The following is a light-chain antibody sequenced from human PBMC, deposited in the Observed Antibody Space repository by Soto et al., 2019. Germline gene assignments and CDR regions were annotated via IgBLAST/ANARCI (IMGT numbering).Light chain of an antibody. CDR1: QSISSW. V-gene: IGKV1-5*03. CDR2: KES. Sequence: DIQMTQSPSTLSASVGDRVTITFRASQSISSWLAWYQQKPGKAPKLLIYKESSLESGVPSRLSGRGSGTEFTHTNRSLQPVDFATYYCQQYNSYPYTFCQGTKLDIK. CDR3: QQYNSYPYT. J-gene: IGKJ2*01.